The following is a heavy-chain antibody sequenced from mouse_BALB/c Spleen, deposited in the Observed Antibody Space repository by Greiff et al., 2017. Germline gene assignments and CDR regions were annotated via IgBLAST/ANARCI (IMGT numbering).Heavy chain of an antibody. J-gene: IGHJ2*01. CDR2: IDPANGNT. CDR3: ARDEVRQGYYFDY. CDR1: GFNIKDTY. Sequence: VQLQQSGAELVKPGASVKLSCTASGFNIKDTYMHWVKQRPEQGLEWIGRIDPANGNTKYDPKFQGKATITADTSSNTAYLHLSSLTSEDTAVYYCARDEVRQGYYFDYWGQGTTLTVSS. D-gene: IGHD2-14*01. V-gene: IGHV14-3*02.